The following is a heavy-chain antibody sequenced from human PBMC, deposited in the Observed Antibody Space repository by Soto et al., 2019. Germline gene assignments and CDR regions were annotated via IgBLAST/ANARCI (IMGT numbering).Heavy chain of an antibody. Sequence: ASVKVSCKTSGYTFTSYIIQWVRQAPGQGLEWVGMINPSGGSTNYAQKFQGRVTVTRDTSTSTVYMDLGSLRSEDTAVYYCGRVRTRDYWSGYSPVDIWGQGTMVTVSS. CDR3: GRVRTRDYWSGYSPVDI. J-gene: IGHJ3*02. V-gene: IGHV1-46*01. CDR1: GYTFTSYI. D-gene: IGHD3-3*01. CDR2: INPSGGST.